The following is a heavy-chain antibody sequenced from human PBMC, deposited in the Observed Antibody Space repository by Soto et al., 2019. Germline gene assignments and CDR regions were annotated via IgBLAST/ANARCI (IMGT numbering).Heavy chain of an antibody. CDR1: CAPITWGDYS. D-gene: IGHD2-2*01. Sequence: LSLTCAISCAPITWGDYSWNLIRQPPGKGLEWIGYIFHGGSTYYNPSLRSRVTISVDRSRTQFSLKMSSVTAADTAVYYCARGRVVVPAAVMFNCLDPWGQGALVTVSS. V-gene: IGHV4-30-2*01. J-gene: IGHJ5*02. CDR3: ARGRVVVPAAVMFNCLDP. CDR2: IFHGGST.